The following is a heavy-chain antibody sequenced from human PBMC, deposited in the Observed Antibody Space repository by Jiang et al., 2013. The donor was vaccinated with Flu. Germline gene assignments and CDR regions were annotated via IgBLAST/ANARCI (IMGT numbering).Heavy chain of an antibody. J-gene: IGHJ6*02. CDR3: AKEWALRRGGYYYYGMDV. D-gene: IGHD1-26*01. V-gene: IGHV3-9*01. Sequence: GGLVQPGRSLRLSCAASGFTFDDYAMHWVRQAPGKGLEWVSGISWNSGSIGYADSVKGRFTISRDNAKNSLYLQMNSLRAEDTALYYCAKEWALRRGGYYYYGMDVWGQGTTVTVSS. CDR2: ISWNSGSI. CDR1: GFTFDDYA.